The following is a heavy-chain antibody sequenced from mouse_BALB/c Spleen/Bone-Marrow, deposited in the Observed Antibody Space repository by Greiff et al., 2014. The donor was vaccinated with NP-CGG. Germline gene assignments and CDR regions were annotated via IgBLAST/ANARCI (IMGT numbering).Heavy chain of an antibody. CDR2: INSNGGST. Sequence: DVMLVESGGGLVQPGGSLKLSCAASGFTFSSYGMSWVRPTPDKRLELVASINSNGGSTYYPDSVKGRFTISRDNAKKTLSLQMSSLKSEDTAVYYCARGNYGNYVDYFDYWGQGTTLTVSS. CDR3: ARGNYGNYVDYFDY. D-gene: IGHD2-1*01. J-gene: IGHJ2*01. CDR1: GFTFSSYG. V-gene: IGHV5-6-3*01.